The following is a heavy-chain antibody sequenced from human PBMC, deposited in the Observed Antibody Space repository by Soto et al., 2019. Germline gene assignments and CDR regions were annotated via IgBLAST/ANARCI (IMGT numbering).Heavy chain of an antibody. J-gene: IGHJ4*02. V-gene: IGHV1-69*13. CDR2: IIPIFGTA. CDR3: ARGAPQEYYYDSSGFDY. D-gene: IGHD3-22*01. CDR1: GGTFSSYA. Sequence: GASVKVSCKASGGTFSSYAISWVRQAPGQGLEWMGGIIPIFGTANYAQKFQGRVTITADESTSTAYMELSSLRSEDTAVYYCARGAPQEYYYDSSGFDYWGQGTLVTVSS.